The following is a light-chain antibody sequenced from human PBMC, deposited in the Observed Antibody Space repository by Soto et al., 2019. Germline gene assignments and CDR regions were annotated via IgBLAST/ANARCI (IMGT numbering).Light chain of an antibody. J-gene: IGKJ4*02. CDR1: QNINKW. CDR3: QQLVSYPQ. V-gene: IGKV1-5*01. Sequence: DIQMTQSPSTLSASVGDRVTITCRASQNINKWLAWYQHKPGKAPKVLIYAASSLQSGVPSRFSGSGSGTDFTLTISSLQPEDFATYYCQQLVSYPQFGGGTKVDIK. CDR2: AAS.